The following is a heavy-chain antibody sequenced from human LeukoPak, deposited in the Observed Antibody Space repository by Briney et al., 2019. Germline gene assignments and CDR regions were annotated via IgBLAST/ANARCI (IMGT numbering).Heavy chain of an antibody. J-gene: IGHJ4*02. CDR3: AKPLRAGPEVHPHFDY. Sequence: GRSLRLSCAASGFTFSSYGMHWVRQAPGKGLEWVAVISYDGSNKYYADSVKGRFTISRDNSKNTLYLQMNSLRAEDTAVYYCAKPLRAGPEVHPHFDYWGQGTLVTVSS. CDR1: GFTFSSYG. CDR2: ISYDGSNK. D-gene: IGHD2-2*01. V-gene: IGHV3-30*18.